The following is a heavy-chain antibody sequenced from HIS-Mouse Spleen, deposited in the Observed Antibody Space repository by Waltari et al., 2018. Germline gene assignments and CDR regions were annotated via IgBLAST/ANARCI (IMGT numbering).Heavy chain of an antibody. CDR1: GYTCPGYY. D-gene: IGHD6-6*01. CDR2: INPNSGGT. V-gene: IGHV1-2*02. CDR3: ARVVFEYSSSSGY. Sequence: QVQLVPSGAEVKKPGASVKVSCTASGYTCPGYYIHGVRQAPGQGLEWMGWINPNSGGTNYAQKFQGRVTMTRDTSISTAYMELSRLRSDDTAVYYCARVVFEYSSSSGYWGQGTLVTVSS. J-gene: IGHJ4*02.